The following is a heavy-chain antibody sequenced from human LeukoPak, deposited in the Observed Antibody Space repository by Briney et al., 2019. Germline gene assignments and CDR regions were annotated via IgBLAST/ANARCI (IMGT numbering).Heavy chain of an antibody. Sequence: NASETLSLTCTVSGGSISSSDYYWGWIRQPPGKGLEWLVSIYYSGSTYYNPSLKSRVTTSVDTSKNQFSLELSSVTAADTAVYYCATSSGFGAFDIWGQGTMVTVSS. D-gene: IGHD6-19*01. V-gene: IGHV4-39*07. CDR1: GGSISSSDYY. J-gene: IGHJ3*02. CDR3: ATSSGFGAFDI. CDR2: IYYSGST.